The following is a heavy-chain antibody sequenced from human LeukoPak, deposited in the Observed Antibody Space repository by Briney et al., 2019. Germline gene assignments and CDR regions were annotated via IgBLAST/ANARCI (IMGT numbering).Heavy chain of an antibody. V-gene: IGHV1-18*01. CDR1: GYTFTSYG. CDR2: ISAHNGKT. D-gene: IGHD4-11*01. Sequence: GASVKVSCKASGYTFTSYGIIWVRQAPGQGLQWMGWISAHNGKTNYAQNLQGRVTMTTDTSTNTVYLELRSLTSDDTAVYYCARAGTTLLHDYWGQGTLVTVSS. J-gene: IGHJ4*02. CDR3: ARAGTTLLHDY.